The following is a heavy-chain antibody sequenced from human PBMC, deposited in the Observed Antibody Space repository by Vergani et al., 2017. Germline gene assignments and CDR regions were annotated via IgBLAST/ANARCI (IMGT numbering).Heavy chain of an antibody. D-gene: IGHD3-22*01. CDR3: ARGGDEIVGPLAPYEYCHVDV. V-gene: IGHV4-31*03. Sequence: QVQLQESGPGLVKASQTLSLICSVTGDSLLCDNSYWNWLRQHPKKGLEWIGYIHYTGRTYYNPTLNSRVTISMAPSKNHFSLKRTSVTVAAAAIYYCARGGDEIVGPLAPYEYCHVDVWGKGTTVTVSS. CDR2: IHYTGRT. J-gene: IGHJ6*03. CDR1: GDSLLCDNSY.